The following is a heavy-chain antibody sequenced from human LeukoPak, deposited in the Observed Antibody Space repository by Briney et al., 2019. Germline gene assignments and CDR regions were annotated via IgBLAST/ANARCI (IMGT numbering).Heavy chain of an antibody. CDR1: GGSFSGYY. CDR3: ARVNYIVVVPAAILGYYYYGMDV. CDR2: INHSGST. J-gene: IGHJ6*02. D-gene: IGHD2-2*01. V-gene: IGHV4-34*01. Sequence: PSETLSLTCAVYGGSFSGYYWSWIRQPPGKGLEWIGEINHSGSTNYNPSLKSRVTISVDTSKNQFSLKLSSVTAADTAVYYCARVNYIVVVPAAILGYYYYGMDVWGQGTTVTVSS.